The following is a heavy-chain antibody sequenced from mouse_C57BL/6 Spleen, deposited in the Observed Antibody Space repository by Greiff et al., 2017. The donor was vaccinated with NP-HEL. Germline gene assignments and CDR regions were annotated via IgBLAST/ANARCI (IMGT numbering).Heavy chain of an antibody. J-gene: IGHJ4*01. D-gene: IGHD4-1*01. CDR3: ARNCDNAMDD. CDR1: GFTFSDYG. V-gene: IGHV5-17*01. Sequence: EVQVVESGGGLVKPGGSLKLSCAASGFTFSDYGMHWVRQAPEKGLEWVAYISSGSSTIYYADTVKGRFTISRDNAKNTLFLQMTSMRSEDSAMYYCARNCDNAMDDWGQGTSVTVSS. CDR2: ISSGSSTI.